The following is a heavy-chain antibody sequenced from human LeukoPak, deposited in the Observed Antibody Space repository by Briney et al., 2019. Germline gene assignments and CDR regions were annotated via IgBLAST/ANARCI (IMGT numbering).Heavy chain of an antibody. CDR3: ARDREVGATGYYFDY. J-gene: IGHJ4*02. D-gene: IGHD1-26*01. CDR1: GGSISSGSYY. V-gene: IGHV4-61*02. Sequence: SETLSLTCAVSGGSISSGSYYWSWIRQPAGKGLEWIGRIYTSGSTTYNSSLKSRVTISLDTSKNHFSLRLSSVTAADTAVYYCARDREVGATGYYFDYWGQGTLVTVSS. CDR2: IYTSGST.